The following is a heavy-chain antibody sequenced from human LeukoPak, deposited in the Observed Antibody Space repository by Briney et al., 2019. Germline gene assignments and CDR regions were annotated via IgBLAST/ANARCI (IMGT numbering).Heavy chain of an antibody. CDR1: GFTFSSYG. V-gene: IGHV3-30*18. J-gene: IGHJ4*02. Sequence: GGSLRLSCAASGFTFSSYGMHWVRQAPGKGLEWVAVISYDGSNKYYADSVKGRFTISRDNSKNTLYPQMNSLRAEDTAVYYCAKDQALFGIAAVENWGQGTLVTVSS. CDR2: ISYDGSNK. CDR3: AKDQALFGIAAVEN. D-gene: IGHD6-13*01.